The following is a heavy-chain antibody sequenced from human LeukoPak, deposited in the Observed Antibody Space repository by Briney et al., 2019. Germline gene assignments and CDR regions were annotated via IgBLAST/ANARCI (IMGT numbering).Heavy chain of an antibody. CDR3: AGSSGWLFDY. J-gene: IGHJ4*02. Sequence: GGSLRLSCAASGFTFSSYAMTWVRQAPGKGLEWVSGISGSGGTTHYADSVKGRFTISRDNAKNSVYLQMNSLRAEDTAVYYCAGSSGWLFDYWGQGTLVTVSS. V-gene: IGHV3-23*01. CDR1: GFTFSSYA. D-gene: IGHD6-19*01. CDR2: ISGSGGTT.